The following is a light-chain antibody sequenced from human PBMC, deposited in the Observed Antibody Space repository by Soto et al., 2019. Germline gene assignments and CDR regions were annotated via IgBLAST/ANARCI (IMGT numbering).Light chain of an antibody. CDR3: SSYTGTYTYV. V-gene: IGLV2-8*01. CDR2: EVT. Sequence: QSALTQPPSASGSPGQSVTISCTGTSTDHYGSNYVSWYQQHPGKVPKLIIYEVTQRPSGVPDRFSGSKSGNTASLTISGLQPEDEAHYFCSSYTGTYTYVFGSGTQLTVL. CDR1: STDHYGSNY. J-gene: IGLJ7*01.